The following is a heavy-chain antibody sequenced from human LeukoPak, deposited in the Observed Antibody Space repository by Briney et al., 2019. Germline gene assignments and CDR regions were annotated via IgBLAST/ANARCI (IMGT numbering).Heavy chain of an antibody. V-gene: IGHV1-18*01. J-gene: IGHJ4*02. CDR2: INSNNGKT. D-gene: IGHD1-20*01. Sequence: AVKVSFMATGYTHSTYRINGVRQAAGREGEGMGWINSNNGKTNYAQKFQGRVTMARDTSTSTAYLELRSLGSDDTAVYYCARKGCFDNCYLFDYWGQGTLVTVS. CDR1: GYTHSTYR. CDR3: ARKGCFDNCYLFDY.